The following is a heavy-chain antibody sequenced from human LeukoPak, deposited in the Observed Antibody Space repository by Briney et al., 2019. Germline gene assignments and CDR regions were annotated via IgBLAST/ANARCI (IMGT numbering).Heavy chain of an antibody. CDR3: ARESVLLWFGESGFDY. D-gene: IGHD3-10*01. CDR2: ISSSGSTI. J-gene: IGHJ4*02. V-gene: IGHV3-48*03. CDR1: GFTFSSYE. Sequence: GGPLRLSCAASGFTFSSYEMNWVRQAPGKGLEWVSYISSSGSTIYYADSVKGRFTISRDNAKNSLYLQMNSLRAEDTAVYYCARESVLLWFGESGFDYWGQGTLVTVSP.